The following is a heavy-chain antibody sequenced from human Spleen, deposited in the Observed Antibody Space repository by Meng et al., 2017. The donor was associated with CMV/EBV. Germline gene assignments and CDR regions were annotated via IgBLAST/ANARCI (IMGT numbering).Heavy chain of an antibody. CDR2: ISPSGDST. Sequence: GGSLRLSCAASGFTFSSYAMSWVRQAPGKGLEWVSSISPSGDSTYYADSVKGRFTISRDNSKNTLYLQMNSLRAEDTAVYYCAKSPLRSRFGVVIGVDAFDLWGQGTMVT. J-gene: IGHJ3*01. D-gene: IGHD3-3*01. CDR3: AKSPLRSRFGVVIGVDAFDL. V-gene: IGHV3-23*01. CDR1: GFTFSSYA.